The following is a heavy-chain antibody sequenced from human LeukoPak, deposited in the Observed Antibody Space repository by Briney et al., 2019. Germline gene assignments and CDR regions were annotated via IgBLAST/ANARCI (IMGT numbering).Heavy chain of an antibody. CDR2: IYHGGST. CDR1: GYSISSGYY. Sequence: PSETLSLTCTVSGYSISSGYYWGWIRQPPGKGLEWIGSIYHGGSTYYNPSLKSRVAISIDTSKNQFSLKVSSVTAADTAAYYCARALEYTNSLHWFDPWGQGTLVTVSS. V-gene: IGHV4-38-2*02. J-gene: IGHJ5*02. CDR3: ARALEYTNSLHWFDP. D-gene: IGHD2-2*02.